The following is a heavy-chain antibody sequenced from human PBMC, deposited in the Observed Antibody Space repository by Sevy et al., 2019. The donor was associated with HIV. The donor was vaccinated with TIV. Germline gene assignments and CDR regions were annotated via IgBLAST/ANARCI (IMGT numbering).Heavy chain of an antibody. Sequence: SETLSLTCAVYGGSFSGYYWSWIRQPPGKGLEWIGEINHRGGTNYNPSLKSRVTTSVDTSKNRFSLELGSVTAADTAMYFCARGRVAAPTLTSVFGVADGTYFDCWGQGTLVTVSS. CDR2: INHRGGT. CDR1: GGSFSGYY. D-gene: IGHD3-3*01. J-gene: IGHJ4*02. CDR3: ARGRVAAPTLTSVFGVADGTYFDC. V-gene: IGHV4-34*01.